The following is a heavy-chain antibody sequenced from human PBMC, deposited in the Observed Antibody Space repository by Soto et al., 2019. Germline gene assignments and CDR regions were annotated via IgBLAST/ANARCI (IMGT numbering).Heavy chain of an antibody. Sequence: QVQLQQWGAGLLKPSETLSLTCAVYGGSFSGYYWSWIRQPPGKGLEWIGEINHSGSTNYNPSLKSRVTISVDTSKNQFSLKLSSVTAADTAVYYCARGVGGIVARPVNYWGQGTLVTVSS. CDR1: GGSFSGYY. CDR2: INHSGST. D-gene: IGHD6-6*01. J-gene: IGHJ4*02. CDR3: ARGVGGIVARPVNY. V-gene: IGHV4-34*01.